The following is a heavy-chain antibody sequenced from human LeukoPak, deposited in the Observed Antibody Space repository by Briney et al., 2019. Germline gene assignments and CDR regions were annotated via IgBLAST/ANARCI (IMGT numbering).Heavy chain of an antibody. CDR1: GGSISSYF. CDR3: ARAIGYSGYEDFDY. V-gene: IGHV4-59*01. D-gene: IGHD5-12*01. J-gene: IGHJ4*02. Sequence: SETLSLTCTVYGGSISSYFWSWIRQPPGKGLEWIGYIYYSGSTNYNPSLKRRVTISVDTSKNQFSLKLSSVTAADTAVYYCARAIGYSGYEDFDYWGQGTLVTVSS. CDR2: IYYSGST.